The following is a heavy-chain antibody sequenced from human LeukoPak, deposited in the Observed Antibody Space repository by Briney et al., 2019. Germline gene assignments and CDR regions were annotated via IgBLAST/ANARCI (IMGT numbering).Heavy chain of an antibody. CDR2: ITRSGSST. D-gene: IGHD3-9*01. V-gene: IGHV3-23*01. CDR1: GLTFSNFG. J-gene: IGHJ4*02. Sequence: GGSLRLSCAASGLTFSNFGMNWVRQAPGKGLERVSSITRSGSSTTYADSVKGRFTISRDNAKNTVYLQMNSLRAEDTAVYYCARANYHNNWGQGTLVTVSS. CDR3: ARANYHNN.